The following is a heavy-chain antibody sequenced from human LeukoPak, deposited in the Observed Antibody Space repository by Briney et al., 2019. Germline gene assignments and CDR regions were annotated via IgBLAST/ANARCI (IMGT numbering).Heavy chain of an antibody. J-gene: IGHJ4*02. CDR1: GFTFSSYG. CDR3: ARDYDSSGYYPNWAY. D-gene: IGHD3-22*01. V-gene: IGHV3-33*01. Sequence: GRSLRLSCEASGFTFSSYGMHWVRQAPDKGLEWVGVIWYDGSKKYYADSVKGRFTISRDNAKNSLYLQMNSLRAEDTAVYYCARDYDSSGYYPNWAYWGQGTLVTVSS. CDR2: IWYDGSKK.